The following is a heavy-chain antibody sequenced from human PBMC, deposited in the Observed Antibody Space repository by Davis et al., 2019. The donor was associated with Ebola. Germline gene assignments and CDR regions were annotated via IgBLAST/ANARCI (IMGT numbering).Heavy chain of an antibody. Sequence: GESLKISCAASGFTFSSYSMNWVRQAPGKGLEWVSSISSSSSYIYYADSVKGRFTISRDNAKNSLYLQMNSLRAEDTAVYYCARVTPGYYYYGMDVWGQGTTVTVSS. CDR3: ARVTPGYYYYGMDV. J-gene: IGHJ6*02. V-gene: IGHV3-21*01. CDR1: GFTFSSYS. CDR2: ISSSSSYI.